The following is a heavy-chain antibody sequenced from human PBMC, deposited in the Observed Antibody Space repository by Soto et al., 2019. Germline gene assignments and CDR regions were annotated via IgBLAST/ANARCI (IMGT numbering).Heavy chain of an antibody. CDR2: SRNQANGYST. J-gene: IGHJ4*02. CDR3: VRDTYFSYSSGYTRCFDF. Sequence: EVQLVESGGGLVQPGGSLRLSCSVSGFTLSDHYIDWVRQAPGKGLEWVGRSRNQANGYSTVYAASVKGRFTTSRDDSKNLVFLQMESLRTEDTAVYYCVRDTYFSYSSGYTRCFDFWGQGALVTVSS. D-gene: IGHD3-22*01. CDR1: GFTLSDHY. V-gene: IGHV3-72*01.